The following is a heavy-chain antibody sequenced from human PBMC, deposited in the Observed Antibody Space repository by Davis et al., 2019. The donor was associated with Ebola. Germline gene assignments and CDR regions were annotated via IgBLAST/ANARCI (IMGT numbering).Heavy chain of an antibody. CDR3: ARDDIVVVPAAILYYYYGMDV. Sequence: GESLKISCAASGFTFSSYGMHWVRQAPGKGLEWVANIKQDGSEKYYVDSVKGRFTISRDNAKNSLYLQMNSLRAEDTAVYYCARDDIVVVPAAILYYYYGMDVWGQGTTVTVSS. CDR1: GFTFSSYG. D-gene: IGHD2-2*01. V-gene: IGHV3-7*01. J-gene: IGHJ6*02. CDR2: IKQDGSEK.